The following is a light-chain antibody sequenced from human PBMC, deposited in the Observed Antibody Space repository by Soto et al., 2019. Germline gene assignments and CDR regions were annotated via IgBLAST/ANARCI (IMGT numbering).Light chain of an antibody. CDR3: HHRGNGIT. V-gene: IGKV3-11*01. CDR1: QSVSSS. CDR2: DAS. Sequence: VVLTQSPATLSLSPGDTATLSCGTSQSVSSSLAWYQQKPGQAPGLLIYDASSRATGSPARFSGSGSVTDFTLTISSLVPEDFAVYYCHHRGNGITFGQGTRLEIK. J-gene: IGKJ5*01.